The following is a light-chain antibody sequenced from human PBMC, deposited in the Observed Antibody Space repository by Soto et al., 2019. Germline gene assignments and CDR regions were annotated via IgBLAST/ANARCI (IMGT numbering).Light chain of an antibody. CDR3: QQYYSSLT. CDR1: QSVLYSSNKKNY. V-gene: IGKV4-1*01. Sequence: DIVMTQSPDSLAVSLGERATINCKSSQSVLYSSNKKNYLAWYQQKPGQPPSLLIYSASTRESGVPDRFSGSGSGTDFTLTIGSLQAEDVAVYYCQQYYSSLTFGQGTKLEIK. CDR2: SAS. J-gene: IGKJ2*01.